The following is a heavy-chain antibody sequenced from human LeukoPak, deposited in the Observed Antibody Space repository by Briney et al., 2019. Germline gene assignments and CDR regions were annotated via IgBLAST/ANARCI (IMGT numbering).Heavy chain of an antibody. Sequence: GSLRLSCAASGFTFSSYSMNWVRQAPGKGLEWVSSISSSSSYIYYADSVKGRFTISRDNAKNSLYLQMNSLRAEDTAVYYCARGPPSGCSSTSCYLSYWGQGTPVTVSS. J-gene: IGHJ4*02. CDR2: ISSSSSYI. CDR1: GFTFSSYS. V-gene: IGHV3-21*01. CDR3: ARGPPSGCSSTSCYLSY. D-gene: IGHD2-2*01.